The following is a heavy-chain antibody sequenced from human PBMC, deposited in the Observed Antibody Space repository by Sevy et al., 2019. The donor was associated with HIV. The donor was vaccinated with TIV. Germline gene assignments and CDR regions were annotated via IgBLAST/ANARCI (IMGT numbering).Heavy chain of an antibody. CDR1: GFTFGDYA. D-gene: IGHD3-16*01. Sequence: GESLKISCTASGFTFGDYAMSWCRQAPGKGLEWVGFIRSKTYGGTTEYAASAKGRFTISRDDSKSIAYLQMNSLKTEDTAVYYCTRVRGTISPYYYYGMDVWGQGTTVTVS. V-gene: IGHV3-49*03. J-gene: IGHJ6*02. CDR2: IRSKTYGGTT. CDR3: TRVRGTISPYYYYGMDV.